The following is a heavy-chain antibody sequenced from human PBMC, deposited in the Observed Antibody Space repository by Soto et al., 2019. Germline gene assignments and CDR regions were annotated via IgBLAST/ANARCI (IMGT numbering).Heavy chain of an antibody. V-gene: IGHV1-18*04. CDR1: GYSFSTYD. Sequence: ASVKVSCPASGYSFSTYDISWLRQAPGQGPEWMGRISPKNGNTNYAQNFQDRVTMTADTSSSTAYMELRGLRSDDTAKYYCATSYDSGFEPWGPGKLVTVTS. D-gene: IGHD3-3*01. CDR3: ATSYDSGFEP. CDR2: ISPKNGNT. J-gene: IGHJ5*02.